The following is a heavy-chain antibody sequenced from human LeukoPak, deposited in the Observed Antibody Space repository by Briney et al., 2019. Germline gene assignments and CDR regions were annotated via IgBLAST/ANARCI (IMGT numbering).Heavy chain of an antibody. D-gene: IGHD3-10*01. Sequence: SETLSLTCTVSGGSISSSSYYWGWIRQPPGKGLEWIGRIYHSGSTYYNPSLKSRVTISVDTSKNQFSLKLSSVTAADTAVYYCARSVLLWFGELTPYFDYWGQGTLVTVSS. V-gene: IGHV4-39*01. CDR1: GGSISSSSYY. CDR3: ARSVLLWFGELTPYFDY. J-gene: IGHJ4*02. CDR2: IYHSGST.